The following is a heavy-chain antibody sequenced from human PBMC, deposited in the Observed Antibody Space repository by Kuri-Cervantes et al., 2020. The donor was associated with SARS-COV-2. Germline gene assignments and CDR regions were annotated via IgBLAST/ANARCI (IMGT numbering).Heavy chain of an antibody. Sequence: GGSLRLSCAASGFTFSSYAMSWIRQAPGKGLEWVSAISGSGGSTYYADSVKGRFTISRDNSKNTLYLQMNSLRAEDTAVYYWARDDPYYGGNSWFDPWGQGTLVTVSS. CDR3: ARDDPYYGGNSWFDP. J-gene: IGHJ5*02. D-gene: IGHD4-23*01. CDR1: GFTFSSYA. V-gene: IGHV3-23*01. CDR2: ISGSGGST.